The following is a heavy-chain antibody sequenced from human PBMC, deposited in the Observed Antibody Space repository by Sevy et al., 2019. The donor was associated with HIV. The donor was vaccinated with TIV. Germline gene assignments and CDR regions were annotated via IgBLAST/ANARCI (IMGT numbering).Heavy chain of an antibody. CDR1: GFTVNDKY. CDR3: VSHFLSYRSGSTYFDH. CDR2: IFSSGST. D-gene: IGHD6-19*01. J-gene: IGHJ5*02. Sequence: GGSLRLSCAISGFTVNDKYIIWVRQAPGKGLEWVSVIFSSGSTYYADSAKGRFTISRDNSKNTVDLQMNSVRVEDTAVYYCVSHFLSYRSGSTYFDHWGQGTLVTVSS. V-gene: IGHV3-66*02.